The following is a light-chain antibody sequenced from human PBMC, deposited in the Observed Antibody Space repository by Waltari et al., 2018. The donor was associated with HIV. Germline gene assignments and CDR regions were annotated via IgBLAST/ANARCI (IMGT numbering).Light chain of an antibody. CDR1: QSLAFRDGTSY. CDR2: QVS. Sequence: TQSPLSLSVTLGQPAAISCKSNQSLAFRDGTSYLFWYHQRPGHPPRRLLYQVSHRDSGIPGRITGRGSDTDFTLRISRVEAEDAGFYFCMQATSWPHTFGQRTELQI. V-gene: IGKV2-30*01. CDR3: MQATSWPHT. J-gene: IGKJ2*01.